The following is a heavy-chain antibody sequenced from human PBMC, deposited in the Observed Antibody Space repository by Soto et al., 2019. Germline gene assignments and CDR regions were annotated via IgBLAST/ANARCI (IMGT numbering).Heavy chain of an antibody. CDR2: ISCYNGDT. V-gene: IGHV1-18*04. CDR3: ARDSYSSSSGLNYYFGMDV. J-gene: IGHJ6*02. CDR1: GYTFTSYG. D-gene: IGHD6-6*01. Sequence: WASVKVSCKASGYTFTSYGVTWVRQAPGQGLEWMGWISCYNGDTNYAQKLQGRVTLTTDTSTSTAYMELRSLTYDDTAVYYCARDSYSSSSGLNYYFGMDVWGQGTTVTVSS.